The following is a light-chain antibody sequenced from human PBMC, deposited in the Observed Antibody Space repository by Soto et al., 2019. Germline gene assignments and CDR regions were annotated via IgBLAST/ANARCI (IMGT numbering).Light chain of an antibody. CDR2: DVS. V-gene: IGLV2-14*01. J-gene: IGLJ1*01. Sequence: QSARTQPASVSRSPGQSITISCTGTSSDIGGHNYVSWYQQHPGKAPKLMIYDVSNRPSGVSNRFSGSKSGNTASLTISGLQAEDEAYYYCSSYATSGTPYVFATGTQLTIL. CDR3: SSYATSGTPYV. CDR1: SSDIGGHNY.